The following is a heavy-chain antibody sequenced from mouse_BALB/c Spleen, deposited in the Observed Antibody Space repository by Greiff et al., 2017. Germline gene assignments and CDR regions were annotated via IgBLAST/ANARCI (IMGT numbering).Heavy chain of an antibody. CDR1: GFSLTSYG. CDR2: IWAGGST. Sequence: QVQLQQSGPGLVAPSQSLSLTCTVSGFSLTSYGVHWVRQPPGKGLEWLGVIWAGGSTNYNSALMSRLSISKNNSKSQVFLKMNSLQTDDTTMYYCARDLDYDESAFDYWGQGTTLTVSS. CDR3: ARDLDYDESAFDY. D-gene: IGHD2-4*01. J-gene: IGHJ2*01. V-gene: IGHV2-9*02.